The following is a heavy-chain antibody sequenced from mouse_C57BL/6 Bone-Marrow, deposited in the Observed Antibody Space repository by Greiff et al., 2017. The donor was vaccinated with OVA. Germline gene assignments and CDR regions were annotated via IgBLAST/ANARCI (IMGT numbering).Heavy chain of an antibody. D-gene: IGHD1-1*01. CDR3: QLRNLFYWYFDV. CDR1: GYTFTDYY. CDR2: INPNNGGT. J-gene: IGHJ1*03. V-gene: IGHV1-26*01. Sequence: EVQLQQSGPELVKPGASVKISCKASGYTFTDYYMNWVKQSHGKSLEWIGDINPNNGGTSYNQKFKGKATLTVDKSSSTAYMELRSLTSEDSAVYYCQLRNLFYWYFDVWGTGTTVTVSS.